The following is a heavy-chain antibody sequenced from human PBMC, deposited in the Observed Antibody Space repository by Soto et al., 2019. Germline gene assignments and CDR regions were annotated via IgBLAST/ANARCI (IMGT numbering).Heavy chain of an antibody. V-gene: IGHV1-69*01. CDR3: ARANYYGSGSRRSYYYYYGMDV. J-gene: IGHJ6*02. CDR2: IIAIFGTA. Sequence: QVQLVQSGAEVKKPGSSVKVSCKASGGTFSSYAISWVRQAPGQGLEWMGGIIAIFGTANYAQKFHGRFTITADESTSTAYMELSSLRSEDTAVYYCARANYYGSGSRRSYYYYYGMDVWGQGTTVTVSS. CDR1: GGTFSSYA. D-gene: IGHD3-10*01.